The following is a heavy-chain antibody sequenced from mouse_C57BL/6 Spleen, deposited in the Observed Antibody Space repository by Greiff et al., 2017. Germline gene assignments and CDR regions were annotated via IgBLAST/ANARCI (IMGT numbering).Heavy chain of an antibody. Sequence: EVKLVESGGDLVKPGGSLKLSCAASGFTFSSYGMSWVRQTPDKRLEWVATISSGGSYTYYPDSVKGRFTISRDNAKNTLYLQMSSLKSEDTAMYYCARGYDYDGPYYFDYGGQGTTLTVSS. J-gene: IGHJ2*01. CDR1: GFTFSSYG. CDR3: ARGYDYDGPYYFDY. V-gene: IGHV5-6*01. D-gene: IGHD2-4*01. CDR2: ISSGGSYT.